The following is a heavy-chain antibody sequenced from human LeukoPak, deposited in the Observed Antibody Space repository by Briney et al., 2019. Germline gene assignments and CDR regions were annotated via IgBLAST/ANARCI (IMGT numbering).Heavy chain of an antibody. J-gene: IGHJ5*02. D-gene: IGHD3-16*01. V-gene: IGHV3-23*01. CDR2: ISGSGIST. CDR1: GFTFSDYG. CDR3: AKDDNYIRFLS. Sequence: GGSLRLSCAAAGFTFSDYGMNWVRQAPGKGLEWVSGISGSGISTYYADSVKGRFTISRDNSKNTLYLQMNSLRVEDTAVYYCAKDDNYIRFLSWGQGTLVTVSS.